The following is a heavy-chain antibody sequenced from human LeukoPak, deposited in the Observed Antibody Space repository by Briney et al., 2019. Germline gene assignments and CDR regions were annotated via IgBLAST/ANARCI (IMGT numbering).Heavy chain of an antibody. D-gene: IGHD3-10*01. CDR2: MNPNSGNT. J-gene: IGHJ6*03. V-gene: IGHV1-8*01. CDR1: GYTFTSYD. CDR3: ARGARIVVRGVIRGWYYYMDV. Sequence: ASVKVSCKASGYTFTSYDINWVRQATGQGLEWMGWMNPNSGNTGYAEKFQGRVTMTRNTSISTAYMELSSLRSEDTAVYYCARGARIVVRGVIRGWYYYMDVWGKGTTVTISS.